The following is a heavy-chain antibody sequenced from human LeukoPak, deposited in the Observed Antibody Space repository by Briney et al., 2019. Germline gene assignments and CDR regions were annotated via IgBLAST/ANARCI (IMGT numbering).Heavy chain of an antibody. CDR2: ISSSSSYI. D-gene: IGHD3-9*01. Sequence: PGGSLRLSCAASGFTFSSYSMSWVRQAPGKGLEWVSSISSSSSYIYYADFVKGRFTNSRDNAKNSLYLQMNSLRAEDTAVYYCARDRNDILTGYPPEAFDIWGQGTMVTVSS. V-gene: IGHV3-21*01. J-gene: IGHJ3*02. CDR1: GFTFSSYS. CDR3: ARDRNDILTGYPPEAFDI.